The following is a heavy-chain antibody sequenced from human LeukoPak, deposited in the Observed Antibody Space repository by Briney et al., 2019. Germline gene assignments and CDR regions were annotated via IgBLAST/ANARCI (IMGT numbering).Heavy chain of an antibody. D-gene: IGHD1-7*01. CDR3: ARVSWNYVFWFDP. CDR1: GFTFSSYC. V-gene: IGHV3-7*01. J-gene: IGHJ5*02. CDR2: IKQDGSEK. Sequence: GGSLRLSCAASGFTFSSYCMSWVRQAPGKGLEWVANIKQDGSEKYYVDSVKGGFTISRDNAKNSLYLQMNSLRAGDTAVYYCARVSWNYVFWFDPWGQGNLVTVSS.